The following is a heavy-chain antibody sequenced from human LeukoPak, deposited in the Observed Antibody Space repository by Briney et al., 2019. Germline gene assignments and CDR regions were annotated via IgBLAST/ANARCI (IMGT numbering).Heavy chain of an antibody. CDR3: ARAAAGSHYYYYYMDV. Sequence: GASVKVSCMASGYTFTVYYMHWVRQAPGQGLEWMGWINPNSGGTNYAQKFRGRVTMTRDTSISTAYMELSSLRSEDTAVYYCARAAAGSHYYYYYMDVWGKGTTVTISS. CDR2: INPNSGGT. V-gene: IGHV1-2*02. D-gene: IGHD6-13*01. J-gene: IGHJ6*03. CDR1: GYTFTVYY.